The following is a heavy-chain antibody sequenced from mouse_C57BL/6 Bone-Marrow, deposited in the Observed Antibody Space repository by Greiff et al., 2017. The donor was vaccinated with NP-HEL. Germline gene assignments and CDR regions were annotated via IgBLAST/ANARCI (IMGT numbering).Heavy chain of an antibody. CDR3: ARGGGSGFPGAY. D-gene: IGHD3-2*02. V-gene: IGHV1-55*01. Sequence: QVQLQQPGAELVKPGASVKMSCKASGYTFTSYWITWVKQRPGQGLEWIGDIYPGSGSTNYNEKFKSKATLTVDTSSSTAYMQLSSLTSEDSAVYYCARGGGSGFPGAYWGQGTLVTVSA. CDR2: IYPGSGST. J-gene: IGHJ3*01. CDR1: GYTFTSYW.